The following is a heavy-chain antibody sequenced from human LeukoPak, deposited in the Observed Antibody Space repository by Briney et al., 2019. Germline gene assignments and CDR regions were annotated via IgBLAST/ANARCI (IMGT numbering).Heavy chain of an antibody. V-gene: IGHV3-23*01. CDR2: ISGSGGST. Sequence: GGSLRLSCVASGFTFSSYAMSWVRQAPGKGLEWVSAISGSGGSTFYADSVKGRFTISRDNSKNTLYLQMNSLRAEDTAVYYCARVRSRYSGSYHAFDIWGQGTMVTVSS. D-gene: IGHD1-26*01. J-gene: IGHJ3*02. CDR3: ARVRSRYSGSYHAFDI. CDR1: GFTFSSYA.